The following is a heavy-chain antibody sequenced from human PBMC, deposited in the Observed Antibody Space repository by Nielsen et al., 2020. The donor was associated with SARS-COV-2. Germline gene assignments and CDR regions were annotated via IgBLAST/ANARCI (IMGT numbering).Heavy chain of an antibody. D-gene: IGHD3-3*01. CDR1: GYTFTSYA. J-gene: IGHJ6*02. CDR3: ARDGDITIFGVVTNYYYGMDV. CDR2: INTNTGNP. Sequence: ASVKVSCKASGYTFTSYAMNWVRQAPGQGLEWMGWINTNTGNPTCAQGFTGRFVFSLDTSVSTAYLQISSLKAEDTAVYYCARDGDITIFGVVTNYYYGMDVWGQGTTVTVSS. V-gene: IGHV7-4-1*02.